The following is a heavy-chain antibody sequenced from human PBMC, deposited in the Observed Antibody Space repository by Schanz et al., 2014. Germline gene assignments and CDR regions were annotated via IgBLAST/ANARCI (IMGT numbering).Heavy chain of an antibody. CDR2: INPSGGST. D-gene: IGHD1-26*01. J-gene: IGHJ6*03. CDR1: GGTFSSYA. V-gene: IGHV1-46*01. CDR3: ARELLPPYYYYYMDV. Sequence: QVQLVQSGAEVKKPGSPVKVSCKSSGGTFSSYAISWVRQAPGQGLEWMGMINPSGGSTTYAQKFQGRVTMTRDTSTSTVYMELSSLRSEDTAVYYCARELLPPYYYYYMDVWGKGTTVTVSS.